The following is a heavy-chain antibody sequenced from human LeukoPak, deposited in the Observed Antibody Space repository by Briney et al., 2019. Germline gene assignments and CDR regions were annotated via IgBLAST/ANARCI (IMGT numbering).Heavy chain of an antibody. J-gene: IGHJ4*02. Sequence: PGGSLRLSCAASGFTFSDYAMRWVRQAPGKGLEWLSEITRYGADTDYADSVKGRFTISRDNSKNTLYLQMNSLRVEDTAVYCCTTSWPKVREGDQWGQGTLVTVS. V-gene: IGHV3-23*01. D-gene: IGHD3-10*01. CDR3: TTSWPKVREGDQ. CDR1: GFTFSDYA. CDR2: ITRYGADT.